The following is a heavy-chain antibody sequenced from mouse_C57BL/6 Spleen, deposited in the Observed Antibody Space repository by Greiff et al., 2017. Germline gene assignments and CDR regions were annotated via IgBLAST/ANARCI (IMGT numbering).Heavy chain of an antibody. CDR2: IDPENGDT. CDR3: YGSSYDYAMDD. D-gene: IGHD1-1*01. CDR1: GFNIKDDY. Sequence: VQLQQSGAELVRPGASVKLSCTASGFNIKDDYMHWVKQRPEQGLEWIGWIDPENGDTEYASKFQGKATITADTSSNTAYLQLSSLTSEDTAVYYCYGSSYDYAMDDWGKGTSVTVSS. V-gene: IGHV14-4*01. J-gene: IGHJ4*01.